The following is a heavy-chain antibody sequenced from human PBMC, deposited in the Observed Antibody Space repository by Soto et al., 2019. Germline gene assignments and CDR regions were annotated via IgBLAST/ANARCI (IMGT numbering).Heavy chain of an antibody. J-gene: IGHJ4*02. V-gene: IGHV3-23*01. Sequence: PGGSLRLSCSISGFTSGNYAMNWVRQAPGKGLEWLSVISGSGLIAYYADSVKGRFTVSSDKPKSTVILQLTNLTLEDTAIYYCAQAERFLVPFRWGQGTLVTVYS. CDR3: AQAERFLVPFR. D-gene: IGHD6-19*01. CDR1: GFTSGNYA. CDR2: ISGSGLIA.